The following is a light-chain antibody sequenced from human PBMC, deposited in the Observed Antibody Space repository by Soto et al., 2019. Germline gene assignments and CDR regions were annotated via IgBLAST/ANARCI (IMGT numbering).Light chain of an antibody. Sequence: DIQMTQFPSSLSASVGDRVTITCLASESIATYLNWYLQRPGRAPKLLIYAASSLQSGVPPRFRGSASGTDFTLTISSLQPEDFATYHCQQSYRPPTYTFGQGTKLEIK. CDR3: QQSYRPPTYT. V-gene: IGKV1-39*01. J-gene: IGKJ2*01. CDR2: AAS. CDR1: ESIATY.